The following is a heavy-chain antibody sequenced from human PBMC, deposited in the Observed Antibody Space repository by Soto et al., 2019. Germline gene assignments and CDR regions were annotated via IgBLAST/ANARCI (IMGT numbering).Heavy chain of an antibody. J-gene: IGHJ4*02. V-gene: IGHV4-30-4*02. D-gene: IGHD6-13*01. CDR3: ARGTSWQLPFDY. CDR1: GGSISSGDYY. Sequence: SETLSLTCTVSGGSISSGDYYWSWIRQPPGKGLEWIGYIYYSGSAYYNPSLKSRVTISGDTSKNQFSLKLSSVTAADTAVYYCARGTSWQLPFDYWGQGTLVTVSS. CDR2: IYYSGSA.